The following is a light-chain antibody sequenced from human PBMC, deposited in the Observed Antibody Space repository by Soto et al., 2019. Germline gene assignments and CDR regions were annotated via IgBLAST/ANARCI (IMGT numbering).Light chain of an antibody. J-gene: IGKJ1*01. Sequence: DIQMTQSPSSLSVSVGDRVTITCRASQSIGGFLNWYQQKLGKAPKLLIYAASSLQSGVPSRFSGSGSGTEFTLTISSLQPDDFATYYCQQYNSFWTFGQGTKV. CDR2: AAS. V-gene: IGKV1-39*01. CDR1: QSIGGF. CDR3: QQYNSFWT.